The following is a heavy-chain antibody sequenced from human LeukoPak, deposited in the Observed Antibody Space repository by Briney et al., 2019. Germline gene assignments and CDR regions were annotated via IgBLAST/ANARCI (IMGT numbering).Heavy chain of an antibody. CDR2: IAYDGSNI. CDR3: VRDPSGSGFAFDS. J-gene: IGHJ4*02. Sequence: GGSLRLSCAASGFTFSTFGMHWVRQAPGKGLEWVAVIAYDGSNIYYADSVKGRFTISRDNSEDTLYLQMNSLRAEDTAVYYCVRDPSGSGFAFDSWGQGALVTVSS. CDR1: GFTFSTFG. V-gene: IGHV3-30*03. D-gene: IGHD1-1*01.